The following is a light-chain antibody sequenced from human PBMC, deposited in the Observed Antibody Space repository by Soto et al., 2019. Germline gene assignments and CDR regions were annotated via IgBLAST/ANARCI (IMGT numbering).Light chain of an antibody. V-gene: IGKV1-12*01. CDR3: QQANSFPFT. CDR1: QGISSW. Sequence: DSQMTHSPSSVSASVGDRVTITCRESQGISSWLAWYQQKPGKAPKLLIYAAASLQSGVPSRFSCSGSVTEFPLTISSLQHEDFATYYCQQANSFPFTFGPGTKVDI. J-gene: IGKJ3*01. CDR2: AAA.